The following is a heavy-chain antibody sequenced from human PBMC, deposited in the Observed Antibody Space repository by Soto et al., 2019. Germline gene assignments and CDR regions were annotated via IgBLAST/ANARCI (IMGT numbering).Heavy chain of an antibody. CDR3: AKDPWSNPHPFDP. Sequence: GGSLRLSCASSGFTVSSNYMTLVRQAPGKGLVWVARVSASGGTTTYADSVKGRFTISRDNSKNTLYLQMDSLRAEDTAVYYCAKDPWSNPHPFDPWGQGTLVTVSS. J-gene: IGHJ5*02. CDR2: VSASGGTT. D-gene: IGHD2-8*02. CDR1: GFTVSSNY. V-gene: IGHV3-23*01.